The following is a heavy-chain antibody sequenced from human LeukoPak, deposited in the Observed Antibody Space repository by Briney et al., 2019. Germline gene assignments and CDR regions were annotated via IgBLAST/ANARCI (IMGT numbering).Heavy chain of an antibody. CDR2: IIPIFGTA. D-gene: IGHD5-12*01. CDR3: ARDPPGAWGGYDQYYYYYMDV. CDR1: GGTFSSYA. V-gene: IGHV1-69*05. Sequence: GASVKVSCKASGGTFSSYAISWVRQAPGQGLEWMGRIIPIFGTANYAQKFQGRVTITTDESTSTAHMELSSLRSEDTAVYYCARDPPGAWGGYDQYYYYYMDVWGKGTTVTVS. J-gene: IGHJ6*03.